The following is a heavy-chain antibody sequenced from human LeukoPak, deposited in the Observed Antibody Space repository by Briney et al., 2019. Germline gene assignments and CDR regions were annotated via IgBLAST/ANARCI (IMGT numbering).Heavy chain of an antibody. J-gene: IGHJ4*02. V-gene: IGHV3-23*01. Sequence: GGSLRLSCAASGFTFSTYAMNWVRQASGKGLEWVSRISDDGDTTHYADSVRGRFTISRDNSKNKLYLQMNSLRAEDTAVYYCAKPGTSDFWSGYYSDYWGQGTLVTVSS. CDR1: GFTFSTYA. CDR2: ISDDGDTT. D-gene: IGHD3-3*01. CDR3: AKPGTSDFWSGYYSDY.